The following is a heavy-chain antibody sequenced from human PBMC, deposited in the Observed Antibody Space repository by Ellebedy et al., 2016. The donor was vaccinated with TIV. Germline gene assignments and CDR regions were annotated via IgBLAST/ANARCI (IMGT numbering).Heavy chain of an antibody. J-gene: IGHJ4*02. V-gene: IGHV3-13*01. CDR3: ARATSGFDY. CDR2: ITSAGDT. CDR1: GFTFSSHD. D-gene: IGHD2-2*01. Sequence: PGGSLSLSCAASGFTFSSHDMHWVRQPTGTGLEWVSGITSAGDTYYLASVKGRFIISRYSAKNSLYLQMNSLRAEDTAVYYCARATSGFDYWGQGALATVSS.